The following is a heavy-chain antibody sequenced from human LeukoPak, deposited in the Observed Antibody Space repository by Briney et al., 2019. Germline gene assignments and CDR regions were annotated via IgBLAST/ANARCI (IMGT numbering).Heavy chain of an antibody. CDR1: GFTFDDYA. CDR3: AKDPTGTATYYMDV. D-gene: IGHD1-1*01. J-gene: IGHJ6*03. Sequence: GESLRLSCAASGFTFDDYAMHWVRQAPGKGLEWVSGISWNSGSIGYADSVKGRFTSSRDNAKNSLYLQMNSLRAEDTALYYCAKDPTGTATYYMDVWGKGTTVTVSS. CDR2: ISWNSGSI. V-gene: IGHV3-9*01.